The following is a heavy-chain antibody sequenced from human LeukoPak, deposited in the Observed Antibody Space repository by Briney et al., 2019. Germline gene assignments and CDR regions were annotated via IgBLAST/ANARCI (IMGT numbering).Heavy chain of an antibody. Sequence: PGRSLRLSCAASGFTFSSYAMHWVRQAPGKGLEWVAVISYDGSNKYYADSVKGRFTISRDNSKNTLYLQMNSLRAEDTAVYYCAKAVGYSYGYFDYWGQGTLVTVSS. CDR3: AKAVGYSYGYFDY. CDR2: ISYDGSNK. D-gene: IGHD5-18*01. J-gene: IGHJ4*02. CDR1: GFTFSSYA. V-gene: IGHV3-30*01.